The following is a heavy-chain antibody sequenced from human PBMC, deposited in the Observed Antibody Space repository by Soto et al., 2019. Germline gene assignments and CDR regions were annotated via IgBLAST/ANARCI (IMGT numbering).Heavy chain of an antibody. D-gene: IGHD6-13*01. J-gene: IGHJ5*02. CDR1: GYTFTGYY. CDR3: ARDFGQLGNWFDP. Sequence: ASVKVSCKASGYTFTGYYMHWVRQAPGQGLEWMGWINPNSGGTNYAQKFQGWVTMTSDTSISTAYMELSRLRSDDTAVYYCARDFGQLGNWFDPWGQGTLVTVSS. V-gene: IGHV1-2*04. CDR2: INPNSGGT.